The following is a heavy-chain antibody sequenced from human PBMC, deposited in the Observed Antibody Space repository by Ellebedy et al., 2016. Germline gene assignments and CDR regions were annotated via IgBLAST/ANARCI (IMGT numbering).Heavy chain of an antibody. CDR1: GGSIGGYY. D-gene: IGHD2-15*01. J-gene: IGHJ6*02. V-gene: IGHV4-59*01. CDR3: ARGYCSGGRCYAYGMDV. CDR2: VYYSGTP. Sequence: SETLSLTXTVSGGSIGGYYWSWVRQPPGKGLEWIGYVYYSGTPNYNPSLKSRVTISLDRSNNQFSLKLTSVTAADTAVYYCARGYCSGGRCYAYGMDVWGQGTTVTVSS.